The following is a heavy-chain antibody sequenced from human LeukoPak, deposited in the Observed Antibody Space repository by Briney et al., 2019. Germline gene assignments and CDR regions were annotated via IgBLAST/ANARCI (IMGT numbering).Heavy chain of an antibody. CDR3: ARETRWLHDY. D-gene: IGHD5-24*01. V-gene: IGHV3-74*01. CDR2: INSDGSST. J-gene: IGHJ4*02. Sequence: GRSLRLSCAASGFTFSSYWMHWVRQAAGKGPVWVSRINSDGSSTSYADSVKGRFTISRDNAKNTLYLQMNSLRAEDTAVYYCARETRWLHDYWGQGTLVTGSS. CDR1: GFTFSSYW.